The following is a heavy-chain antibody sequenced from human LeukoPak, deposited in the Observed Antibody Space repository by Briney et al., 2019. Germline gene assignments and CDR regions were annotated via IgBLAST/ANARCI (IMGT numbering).Heavy chain of an antibody. V-gene: IGHV4-39*01. CDR2: MFYSGST. CDR1: GGSISSSSYY. D-gene: IGHD6-19*01. CDR3: ARHRWLGDFDY. Sequence: PSETLSLTCTVSGGSISSSSYYWGWIRQPPGEGLEWVVTMFYSGSTYYNPSLKSRVPISVVTSKNQSSLKRSSVTAADTAVYYCARHRWLGDFDYWGQGTLVTVSS. J-gene: IGHJ4*02.